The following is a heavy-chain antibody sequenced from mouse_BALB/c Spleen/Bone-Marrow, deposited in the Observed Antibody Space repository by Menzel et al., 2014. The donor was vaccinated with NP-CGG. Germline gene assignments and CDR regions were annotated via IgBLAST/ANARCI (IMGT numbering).Heavy chain of an antibody. V-gene: IGHV2-6*02. CDR2: IWSDGST. J-gene: IGHJ4*01. Sequence: VQLQESGPGLVAPSQSLSITCTVSGFSLSSYGVHWVRQSPGKGLEWLIVIWSDGSTTYNSALKSRLSISKDNSKSQVFLKMNSLQTDDTAIYYCARYGNYAVDYWGQGTSVTVSS. D-gene: IGHD2-1*01. CDR3: ARYGNYAVDY. CDR1: GFSLSSYG.